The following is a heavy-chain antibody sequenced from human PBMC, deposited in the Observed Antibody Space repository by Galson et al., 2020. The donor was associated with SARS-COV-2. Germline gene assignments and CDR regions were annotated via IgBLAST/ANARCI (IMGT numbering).Heavy chain of an antibody. CDR1: GFTFSSYS. D-gene: IGHD3-3*01. CDR2: ISSSSSTI. CDR3: ARDSARITIFGVVPHDAFDI. Sequence: GESLKISCAASGFTFSSYSMNWVRQAPGKGLEWVSYISSSSSTIYYADSVKGRFTISRDNAKNSLYLQMNSLRAEDTAVYYCARDSARITIFGVVPHDAFDIWGQGTMVTVSS. J-gene: IGHJ3*02. V-gene: IGHV3-48*01.